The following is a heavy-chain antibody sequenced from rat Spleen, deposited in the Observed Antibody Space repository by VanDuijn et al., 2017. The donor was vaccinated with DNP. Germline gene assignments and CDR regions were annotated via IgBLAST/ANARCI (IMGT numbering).Heavy chain of an antibody. CDR2: ISTGGGNT. D-gene: IGHD1-11*01. CDR1: GFTFSDYY. V-gene: IGHV5S11*01. Sequence: EVRLVESGGGLVQPGRSLKLSCAASGFTFSDYYMAWVRQAPTKGLEWVASISTGGGNTYYRDSVKGRFTISRDNAKSTLYLQMDSLRSEETATYYCAKAGGYSPWYFDYWGQGVMVTVSS. J-gene: IGHJ2*01. CDR3: AKAGGYSPWYFDY.